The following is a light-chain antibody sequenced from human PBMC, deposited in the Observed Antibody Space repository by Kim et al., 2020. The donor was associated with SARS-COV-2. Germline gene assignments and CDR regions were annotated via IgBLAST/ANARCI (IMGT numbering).Light chain of an antibody. CDR2: DVS. CDR1: SSDVGAYDY. CDR3: SSYTSSSTWV. V-gene: IGLV2-14*03. J-gene: IGLJ3*02. Sequence: QSALTQPASVSGSPVQSITISCTGTSSDVGAYDYLSWYQQHPGKAPTLMIYDVSERPSGVSYRFSGSKSGNTASLTISGLRAEDEADYYCSSYTSSSTWVFGGGTQLTVL.